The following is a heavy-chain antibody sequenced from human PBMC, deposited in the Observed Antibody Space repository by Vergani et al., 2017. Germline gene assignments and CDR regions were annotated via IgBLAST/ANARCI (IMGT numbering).Heavy chain of an antibody. CDR1: GFIFSGHY. CDR2: IRNKANDYTT. Sequence: EVQLLESGGGLVQPGGSLRLSCAASGFIFSGHYMDWVRQAPGKGLEWVGRIRNKANDYTTQYAASVKGRFTISRDDSKSYLYLQMNSLQTEDTALYYCVRVKGSNWNDHLYDIWGQGTLVTVSS. D-gene: IGHD1-1*01. J-gene: IGHJ3*02. V-gene: IGHV3-72*01. CDR3: VRVKGSNWNDHLYDI.